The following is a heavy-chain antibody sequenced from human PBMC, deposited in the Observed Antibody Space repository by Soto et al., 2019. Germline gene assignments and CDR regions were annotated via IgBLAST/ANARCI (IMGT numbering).Heavy chain of an antibody. J-gene: IGHJ4*02. CDR3: ATGYYCSGSYLVH. Sequence: GGSLRLSCAASGFTFSNAWMRWVRQAPGKGLEWVARLKGKTDGGTTDYAAPVKGRFTVSSDDSTNTLYLQMNSLKTEDTAVYYCATGYYCSGSYLVHWGQGTLVTVSS. D-gene: IGHD3-10*01. V-gene: IGHV3-15*01. CDR1: GFTFSNAW. CDR2: LKGKTDGGTT.